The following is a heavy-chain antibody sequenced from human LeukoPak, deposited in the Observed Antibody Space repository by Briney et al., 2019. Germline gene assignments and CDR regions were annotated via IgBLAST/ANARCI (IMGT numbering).Heavy chain of an antibody. D-gene: IGHD6-19*01. J-gene: IGHJ4*02. CDR1: GGSISSSNYY. V-gene: IGHV4-39*01. Sequence: PETLSLTCTVSGGSISSSNYYWGWIRQPPGKGLQWIGSIYYSGSTYYNPSLKSRVTISVDTSKNQFSLRLTSVTAADTAVYYCARHTGSGWHFDYWGQGTLVTVSS. CDR2: IYYSGST. CDR3: ARHTGSGWHFDY.